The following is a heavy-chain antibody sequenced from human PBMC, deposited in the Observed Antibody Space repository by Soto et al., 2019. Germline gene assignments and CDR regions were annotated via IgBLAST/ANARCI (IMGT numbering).Heavy chain of an antibody. V-gene: IGHV3-23*01. J-gene: IGHJ4*02. Sequence: GGSLRLSCAPSGFIFSNYAMSWFRQARGKGLEWVSAISGSGADTYYTESVKGRFTISRDNFKNTLYLQMNSLRAEDTAVYYCAKDTGRGGGSVFDYWGQGTLVTVSS. CDR1: GFIFSNYA. D-gene: IGHD2-15*01. CDR3: AKDTGRGGGSVFDY. CDR2: ISGSGADT.